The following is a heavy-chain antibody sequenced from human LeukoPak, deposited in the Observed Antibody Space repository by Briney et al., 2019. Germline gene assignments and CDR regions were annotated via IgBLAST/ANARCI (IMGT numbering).Heavy chain of an antibody. J-gene: IGHJ5*02. CDR3: ARSRAFNSGAFDP. Sequence: SETLSLTCTVSGGSISNNYWSWFRQPPGKGLEWIGYIYYSGSTNYNPSLKSRVTISVDTSKNQFSLRLNSVTAADTAVYYCARSRAFNSGAFDPWGQGSLVTVSS. CDR2: IYYSGST. V-gene: IGHV4-59*01. D-gene: IGHD1-26*01. CDR1: GGSISNNY.